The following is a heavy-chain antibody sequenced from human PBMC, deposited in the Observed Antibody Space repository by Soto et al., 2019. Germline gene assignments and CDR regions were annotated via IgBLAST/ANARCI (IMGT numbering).Heavy chain of an antibody. J-gene: IGHJ4*01. V-gene: IGHV3-23*01. CDR2: ISGSGGST. D-gene: IGHD3-22*01. Sequence: GSLRLSCAASGFTFSSYAMSWVRQAPGKGLEWVSAISGSGGSTYYADSVKGRFTISRDNSKNTLYLQMNSLRAEDTAVYYCXXPTTPDYGXSSIDYPTLPDYWGHGTLGTFSS. CDR3: XXPTTPDYGXSSIDYPTLPDY. CDR1: GFTFSSYA.